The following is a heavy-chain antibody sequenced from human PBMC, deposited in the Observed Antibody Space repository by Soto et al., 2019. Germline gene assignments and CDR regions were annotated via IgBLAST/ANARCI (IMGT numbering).Heavy chain of an antibody. D-gene: IGHD1-26*01. CDR1: GYTFTTSG. J-gene: IGHJ6*02. CDR2: ISTYNGDT. CDR3: ARQGSWPYYYYGLDV. V-gene: IGHV1-18*01. Sequence: QVQLVQSGPEVKKPGASVKVSCEASGYTFTTSGISWVRQAPGQGLEWMGWISTYNGDTNSAQKFQGRVTMTADTSXCTVYMELMSLKSYDTAVYYCARQGSWPYYYYGLDVWGQGTTVTVSS.